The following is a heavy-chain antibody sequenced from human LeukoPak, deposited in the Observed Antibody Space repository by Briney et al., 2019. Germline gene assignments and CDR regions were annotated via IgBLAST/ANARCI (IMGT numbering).Heavy chain of an antibody. CDR3: ARMYYDFWSGYSPDAFDI. CDR1: GGSISSYY. Sequence: SETLSLTCTVSGGSISSYYWSWIRQPPGKGLVWIGYIYYSGSTNYNPSLKSRVTISVDTSKNQFSLKLSSVTAADTAVYYCARMYYDFWSGYSPDAFDIWGQGTMVTVSS. CDR2: IYYSGST. V-gene: IGHV4-59*12. J-gene: IGHJ3*02. D-gene: IGHD3-3*01.